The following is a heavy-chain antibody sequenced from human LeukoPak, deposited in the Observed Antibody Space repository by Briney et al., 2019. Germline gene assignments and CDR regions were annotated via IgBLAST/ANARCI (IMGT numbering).Heavy chain of an antibody. V-gene: IGHV3-48*04. D-gene: IGHD2-2*01. J-gene: IGHJ4*02. Sequence: PGGSLRLSCAASGSTFSSHTMNWVRQAPGKGLEWISYISNTGSVIYYADSVKGRFTISRDNAKNSLYLQMNSLGAEDTAVYYCARNLPAADYWGQGTLVTVSS. CDR2: ISNTGSVI. CDR1: GSTFSSHT. CDR3: ARNLPAADY.